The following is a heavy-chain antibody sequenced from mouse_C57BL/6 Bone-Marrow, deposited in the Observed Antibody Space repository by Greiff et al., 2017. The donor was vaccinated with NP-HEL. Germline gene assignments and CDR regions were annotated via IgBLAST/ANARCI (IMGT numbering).Heavy chain of an antibody. CDR2: IDPENGDT. CDR1: GFNIKDDY. D-gene: IGHD1-1*01. Sequence: VQLKESGAELVRPGASVKLSCTASGFNIKDDYMHWVKQRPEQGLEWIGWIDPENGDTEYASKFQGKATITADTSSTTAYLQLSSLTSEDTAVYYCTDYGFAYWGQGTLVTVSA. J-gene: IGHJ3*01. CDR3: TDYGFAY. V-gene: IGHV14-4*01.